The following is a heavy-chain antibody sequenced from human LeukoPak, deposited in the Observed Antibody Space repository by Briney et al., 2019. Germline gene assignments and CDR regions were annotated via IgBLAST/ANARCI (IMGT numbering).Heavy chain of an antibody. CDR3: ARDGWDRSSKTFDY. J-gene: IGHJ4*02. CDR2: IYTSGST. Sequence: ASETLSLTCTVSGVSISDYYWSWIRQPAGKGLEWIGRIYTSGSTNYNPSLKSRVAMSLDRSENQFSLKLNSVTAADTAVYYCARDGWDRSSKTFDYGGQGTLVTVSS. V-gene: IGHV4-4*07. CDR1: GVSISDYY. D-gene: IGHD6-13*01.